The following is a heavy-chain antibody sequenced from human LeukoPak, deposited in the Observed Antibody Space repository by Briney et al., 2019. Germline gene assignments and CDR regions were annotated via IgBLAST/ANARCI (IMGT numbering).Heavy chain of an antibody. D-gene: IGHD3/OR15-3a*01. J-gene: IGHJ4*02. Sequence: GGSLRLSCAASGFTFWDTWMNWVRQVPGQGLEWVANIKQDGSEKFYVASVKGRFTISRDNGKSSLYLQMNSLRAEDTALYYCATSYDMGWLIGYWGQGTLVTVPS. V-gene: IGHV3-7*03. CDR2: IKQDGSEK. CDR3: ATSYDMGWLIGY. CDR1: GFTFWDTW.